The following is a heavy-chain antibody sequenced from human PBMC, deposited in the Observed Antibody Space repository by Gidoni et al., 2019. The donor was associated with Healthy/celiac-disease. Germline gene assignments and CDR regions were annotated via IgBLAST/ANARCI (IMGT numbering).Heavy chain of an antibody. J-gene: IGHJ5*02. Sequence: EVQLVESGGGLVQPGRSLRLSCAASGFTFADYAMHWVRQAPGKGLEWVSGISWNSGSIGYADSVKGRFTISRDNAKNSLYLQMNSLRAEDTALYYCAKDVVLKYVTGTWFDPWGQGTLVTVSS. CDR2: ISWNSGSI. V-gene: IGHV3-9*01. CDR1: GFTFADYA. D-gene: IGHD1-20*01. CDR3: AKDVVLKYVTGTWFDP.